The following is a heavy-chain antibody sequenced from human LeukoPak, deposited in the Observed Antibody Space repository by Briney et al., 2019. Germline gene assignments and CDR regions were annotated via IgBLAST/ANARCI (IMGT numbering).Heavy chain of an antibody. CDR1: GGSISSSSYY. D-gene: IGHD2-15*01. J-gene: IGHJ4*02. Sequence: PSETLSLTCTVSGGSISSSSYYWGWIRQPPGKGLEWIGSIYYSGGTYYNPSLKSRVTISVDTSKNQFSLKLSSVTAADTAVYYCAISWSLGCRASPVYWGQGTLVTVSS. CDR3: AISWSLGCRASPVY. CDR2: IYYSGGT. V-gene: IGHV4-39*01.